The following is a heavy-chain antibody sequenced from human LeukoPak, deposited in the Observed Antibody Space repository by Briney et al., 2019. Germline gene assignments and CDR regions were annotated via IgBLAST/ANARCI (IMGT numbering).Heavy chain of an antibody. J-gene: IGHJ5*02. CDR1: GGTFSSYA. Sequence: SVKVSCKASGGTFSSYAISWVRQAPGQGLEWMGGIIPIFGTANYAQKFQGRVTITADESTSTAYMELSSLRSEDTAVYYCARVAGGRYCSSTSCYMRGWFDPWGQGTLVTVSS. CDR3: ARVAGGRYCSSTSCYMRGWFDP. D-gene: IGHD2-2*02. V-gene: IGHV1-69*13. CDR2: IIPIFGTA.